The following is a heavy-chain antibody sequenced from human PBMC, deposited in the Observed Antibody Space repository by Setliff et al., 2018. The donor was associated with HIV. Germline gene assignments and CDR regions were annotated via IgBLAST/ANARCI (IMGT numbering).Heavy chain of an antibody. D-gene: IGHD3-16*01. CDR2: MYHDGIAK. Sequence: LRLSCAASGFSFQSYNIHWVRQAPGKGLEWVAVMYHDGIAKYYADSVKDRFALSRDDSKSTMYLQMYSLKTDATAVYYCTRESGGATDYWGQGTLVTVSS. CDR3: TRESGGATDY. CDR1: GFSFQSYN. V-gene: IGHV3-33*01. J-gene: IGHJ4*02.